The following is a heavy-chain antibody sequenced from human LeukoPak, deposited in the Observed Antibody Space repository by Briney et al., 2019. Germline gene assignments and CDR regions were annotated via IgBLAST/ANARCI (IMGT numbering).Heavy chain of an antibody. CDR2: INPSGGGT. D-gene: IGHD3-10*01. CDR1: GYTFTNYY. J-gene: IGHJ5*02. CDR3: ARGLASYYGSGSPHWIDP. V-gene: IGHV1-46*01. Sequence: GASVKVSCKASGYTFTNYYMHWVRQAPGQGLEWMGIINPSGGGTTYAQKFQGRVTMIRDTSTSTVYMELSSLSSEDTAVYYCARGLASYYGSGSPHWIDPWGQGTLVTVSS.